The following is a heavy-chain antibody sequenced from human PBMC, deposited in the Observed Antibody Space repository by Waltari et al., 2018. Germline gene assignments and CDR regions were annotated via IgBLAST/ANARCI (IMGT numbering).Heavy chain of an antibody. Sequence: EVQLVESGGGLIQPGGSLRLSCAASGFTLRPYERNWVRQAPGKGLEWISFISADGKIIYYADSVKGRFTVSRDNAENSLYLEMNSLRAEDTAVYYCARDPYFYGAGSYYIYDAYDVWGQGTVVTVSS. CDR3: ARDPYFYGAGSYYIYDAYDV. V-gene: IGHV3-48*03. CDR2: ISADGKII. D-gene: IGHD3-10*01. J-gene: IGHJ3*01. CDR1: GFTLRPYE.